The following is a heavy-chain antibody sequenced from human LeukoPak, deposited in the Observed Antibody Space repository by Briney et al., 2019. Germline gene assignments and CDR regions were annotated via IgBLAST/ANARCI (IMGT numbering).Heavy chain of an antibody. V-gene: IGHV4-34*01. J-gene: IGHJ5*02. CDR3: ARGLFSLYNWFDP. CDR1: GGSFSGYY. CDR2: INHSGST. D-gene: IGHD3-9*01. Sequence: SEALSLTCDGGSFSGYYWSWIRQPPGKGLEWIGEINHSGSTNYSPSLKSRVTISVDTSKNQFSLKLSSVTAADTAVYYCARGLFSLYNWFDPWGQGTLVTVSS.